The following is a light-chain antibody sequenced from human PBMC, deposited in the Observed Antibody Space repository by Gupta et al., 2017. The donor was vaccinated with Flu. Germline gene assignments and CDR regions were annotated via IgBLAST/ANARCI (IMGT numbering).Light chain of an antibody. J-gene: IGLJ3*02. CDR3: QSYARNNNLWV. V-gene: IGLV6-57*03. Sequence: TISCARSSGSIANSYVQWYQQRPGSAPTTVIFVVRQVPSGVPDRFSGSIDSSSNSASLTITGLKTEDEADDYCQSYARNNNLWVFGGGTKLTVL. CDR1: SGSIANSY. CDR2: VVR.